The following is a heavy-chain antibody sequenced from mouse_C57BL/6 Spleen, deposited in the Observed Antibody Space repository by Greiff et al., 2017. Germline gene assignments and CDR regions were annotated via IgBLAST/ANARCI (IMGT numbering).Heavy chain of an antibody. D-gene: IGHD4-1*01. CDR1: GYSITSGYY. CDR2: ISYDGSN. V-gene: IGHV3-6*01. CDR3: ARAGWDGGD. Sequence: EVQLVESGPGLVKPSQSLSLTCSVTGYSITSGYYWNWIRQFPGNKLEWMGYISYDGSNNYNPSLKNRISITRDTSKNQFFLKLNSVTTEDTATYYCARAGWDGGDWGQGTLVTVSA. J-gene: IGHJ3*01.